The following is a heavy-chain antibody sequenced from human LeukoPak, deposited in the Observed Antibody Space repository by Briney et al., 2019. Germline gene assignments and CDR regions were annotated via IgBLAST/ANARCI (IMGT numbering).Heavy chain of an antibody. Sequence: GGSLRLSCAASGFTFSSHSMNWLRQAPGKGLEWVSSISSSSSYIYYADSVKGRFTISRDNAKNSLYLQMNSLRAEDTAVYYCAKGYSSSSPAFDIWGQGTMVTVSS. CDR2: ISSSSSYI. D-gene: IGHD6-6*01. V-gene: IGHV3-21*01. CDR1: GFTFSSHS. CDR3: AKGYSSSSPAFDI. J-gene: IGHJ3*02.